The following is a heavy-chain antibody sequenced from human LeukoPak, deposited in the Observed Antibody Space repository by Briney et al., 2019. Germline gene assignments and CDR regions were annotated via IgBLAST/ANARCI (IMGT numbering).Heavy chain of an antibody. D-gene: IGHD2-2*02. CDR3: ARDSAGYCSSTSCYMGLYYYYGMDV. V-gene: IGHV3-23*01. Sequence: GGSLRLSCAASGFTFSSYAMSWVRQAPGKGLEWVSAISGSGGSTYYADSVKGRFTISRDNSKNTLYLQMNSLRAEDTAVYYCARDSAGYCSSTSCYMGLYYYYGMDVWGQGTTVTVSS. J-gene: IGHJ6*02. CDR2: ISGSGGST. CDR1: GFTFSSYA.